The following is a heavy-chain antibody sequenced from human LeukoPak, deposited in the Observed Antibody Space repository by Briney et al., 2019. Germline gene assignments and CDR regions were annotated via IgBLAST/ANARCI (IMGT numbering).Heavy chain of an antibody. V-gene: IGHV4-59*01. Sequence: PSETLSLTCTVSGGSISSYYWSWIRQPPGKGLEWIGYIYYSGSTNSNPSLKSRVTISVDTSKNQFSLKLSSVTAADTAVYYCARGLEATVTRGFDYWGQGTLVTVSS. J-gene: IGHJ4*02. CDR2: IYYSGST. CDR1: GGSISSYY. D-gene: IGHD4-11*01. CDR3: ARGLEATVTRGFDY.